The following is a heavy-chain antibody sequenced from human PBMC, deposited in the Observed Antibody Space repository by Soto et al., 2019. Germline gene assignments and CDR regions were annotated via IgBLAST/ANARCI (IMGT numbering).Heavy chain of an antibody. J-gene: IGHJ4*02. CDR3: ARRKGDYYDSSGYHYYFDY. CDR2: INPNSGGT. Sequence: ASVKVSCKASGYTFTDYYVHWVRQAPGQGLEWMGWINPNSGGTKSAQKFQGRVTMTRGTSISTAYMELSRLRSDDTAVYYCARRKGDYYDSSGYHYYFDYWGQGTLVTVSS. V-gene: IGHV1-2*02. D-gene: IGHD3-22*01. CDR1: GYTFTDYY.